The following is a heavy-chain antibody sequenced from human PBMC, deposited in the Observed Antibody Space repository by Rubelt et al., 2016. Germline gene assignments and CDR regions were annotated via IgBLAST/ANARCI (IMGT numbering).Heavy chain of an antibody. J-gene: IGHJ2*01. Sequence: QESGPGLVKPSETLSLTCTVSGGSISSSSSYWGRIRQPPGKALEWRANIFSTDEKSYSTYLKSRLTVPKDASKSQVVLTMKHLDPVDTATYYCARMIPPDSSLGGNSYWYFDLWGRGTLVTVSS. CDR2: IFSTDEK. CDR1: GGSISSSSSY. D-gene: IGHD4-23*01. CDR3: ARMIPPDSSLGGNSYWYFDL. V-gene: IGHV2-26*01.